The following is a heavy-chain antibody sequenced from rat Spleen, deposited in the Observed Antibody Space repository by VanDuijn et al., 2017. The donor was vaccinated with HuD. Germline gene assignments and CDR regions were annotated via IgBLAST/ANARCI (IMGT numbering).Heavy chain of an antibody. V-gene: IGHV5-29*01. D-gene: IGHD1-12*03. CDR2: ISYGDSSGHSST. CDR3: AKDHYGGYPFAY. Sequence: EVKLVKSGGGLVQPGRSLKLSCAASGFNFNDNWMGWVRQAPTKGLEWVATISYGDSSGHSSTYYRDSVKGRFTISRDNAENTVYLQMNSLKSEDTATYYCAKDHYGGYPFAYWGQGTLVTVSS. CDR1: GFNFNDNW. J-gene: IGHJ3*01.